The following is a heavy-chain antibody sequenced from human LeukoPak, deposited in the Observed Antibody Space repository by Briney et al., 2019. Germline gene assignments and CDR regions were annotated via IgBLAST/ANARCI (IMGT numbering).Heavy chain of an antibody. J-gene: IGHJ4*02. CDR1: GYTSTSYG. V-gene: IGHV1-18*01. CDR3: ARDRGSSEEKYGDYDPYYFDY. D-gene: IGHD4-17*01. Sequence: ASVKVSCKASGYTSTSYGISWVRQAPGQGLEWMGWISAYNGNTNYAQKLQGRVTMTTDTSTSTAYMELRSLRSDDTAVYYCARDRGSSEEKYGDYDPYYFDYWGQGTLVTVSS. CDR2: ISAYNGNT.